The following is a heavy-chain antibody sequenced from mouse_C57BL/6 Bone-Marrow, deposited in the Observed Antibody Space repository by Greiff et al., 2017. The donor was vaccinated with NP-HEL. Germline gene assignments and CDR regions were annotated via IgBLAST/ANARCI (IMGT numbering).Heavy chain of an antibody. CDR1: GFTFSDYG. CDR3: ARPAVYYGSSPYAMDY. Sequence: EVKLVESGGGLVKPGGSLKLSCAASGFTFSDYGMHWVRQAPEKGLEWVAYISSGSSTIYYADTVKGRFTISRDNAKTTLFLQMTRLRSEDTAMYYCARPAVYYGSSPYAMDYWGQGTSVTVSS. V-gene: IGHV5-17*01. D-gene: IGHD1-1*01. CDR2: ISSGSSTI. J-gene: IGHJ4*01.